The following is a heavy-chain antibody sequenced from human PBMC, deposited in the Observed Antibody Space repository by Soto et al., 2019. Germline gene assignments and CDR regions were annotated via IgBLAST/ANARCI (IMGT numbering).Heavy chain of an antibody. CDR1: GGSISSYY. Sequence: SETLSLTCTVSGGSISSYYWSWIRQPPGKGLEWIGYIYYSGSTYYNPSLKSRVTISVDTSKNQFSLKLSSVTAADTAVYYCARQSWNGYYFDYWGQGTLDTVSS. J-gene: IGHJ4*02. V-gene: IGHV4-59*04. CDR3: ARQSWNGYYFDY. D-gene: IGHD1-1*01. CDR2: IYYSGST.